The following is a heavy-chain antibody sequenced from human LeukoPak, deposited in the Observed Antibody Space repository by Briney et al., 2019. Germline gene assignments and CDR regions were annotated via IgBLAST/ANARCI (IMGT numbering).Heavy chain of an antibody. Sequence: GGSLRLSCAGSGFTFSSDAMHWVRQAPGKGLEWVAVISYDGSNKYYADSVKGRFTISRDNSKNTLYLQMNSLRAEDTAVYYCAREPPVGIAAPPYMDVWGQGTTVTVSS. CDR3: AREPPVGIAAPPYMDV. J-gene: IGHJ6*02. V-gene: IGHV3-30-3*01. CDR2: ISYDGSNK. CDR1: GFTFSSDA. D-gene: IGHD6-13*01.